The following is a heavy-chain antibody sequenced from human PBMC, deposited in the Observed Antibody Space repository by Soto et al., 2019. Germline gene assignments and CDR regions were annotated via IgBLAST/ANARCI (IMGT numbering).Heavy chain of an antibody. CDR1: GYTFTSYG. CDR2: ISAYNGNT. V-gene: IGHV1-18*01. Sequence: QVQLVQSGAEVKKPGASVKVSCKASGYTFTSYGISWVRQAPGQGLEWMGWISAYNGNTNYAQKLQGRVTMTTDTSTRSAYMELRRLTADDTAVYYCARALTPTDYWGQGTLVTVSS. CDR3: ARALTPTDY. D-gene: IGHD3-9*01. J-gene: IGHJ4*02.